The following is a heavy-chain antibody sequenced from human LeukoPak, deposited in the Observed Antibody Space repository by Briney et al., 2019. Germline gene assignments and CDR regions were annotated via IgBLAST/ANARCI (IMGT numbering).Heavy chain of an antibody. CDR3: ARLDDILTGYYRGPPGYFDY. CDR1: GGSISSSSYY. J-gene: IGHJ4*02. Sequence: SETLSLTCTVSGGSISSSSYYWGWIRQPPGKGLEWIGSIYYSGSTYYNPSLKSRVTISVDTSKSQFSLKLSSVTAADTAVYYCARLDDILTGYYRGPPGYFDYWGQGTLVTVSS. CDR2: IYYSGST. D-gene: IGHD3-9*01. V-gene: IGHV4-39*01.